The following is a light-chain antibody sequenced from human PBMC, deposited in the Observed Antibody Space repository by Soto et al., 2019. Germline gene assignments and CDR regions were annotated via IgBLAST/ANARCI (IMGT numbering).Light chain of an antibody. V-gene: IGKV3-15*01. CDR2: GTS. CDR1: QSVSNN. Sequence: EIVMTEAAGTLAVSSGQKAPLSCXASQSVSNNLAWYQQKPGQAPRLLIHGTSTRATGFPARFSGSGSGTEFTLTISSLQSEDFAVYYCQQYDYWPRTFGQGTKV. CDR3: QQYDYWPRT. J-gene: IGKJ1*01.